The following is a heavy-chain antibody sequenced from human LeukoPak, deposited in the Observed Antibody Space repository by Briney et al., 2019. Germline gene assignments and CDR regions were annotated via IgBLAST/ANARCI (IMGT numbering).Heavy chain of an antibody. D-gene: IGHD1-1*01. CDR2: IGTASDT. J-gene: IGHJ6*03. V-gene: IGHV3-13*01. CDR1: GFTFSSFD. CDR3: ARGPPRGKYYYMDV. Sequence: GGSLRLSCAASGFTFSSFDMHWVRQPTGQGLEWVSTIGTASDTYYPGSVEGRFTLSRDNAKYSLYLQMNSLTAGDTAVYYCARGPPRGKYYYMDVWGKGTTVTVSS.